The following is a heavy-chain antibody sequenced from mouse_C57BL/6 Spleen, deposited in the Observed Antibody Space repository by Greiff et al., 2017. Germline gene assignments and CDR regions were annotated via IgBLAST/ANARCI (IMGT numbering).Heavy chain of an antibody. CDR1: GYTFTNYW. Sequence: VQLQQSGAELVRPGTSVKMSCKASGYTFTNYWIGWAKQRPGNGLEWIGDIYPGGGYTNYNEKFKGKATLTADKSSSTAYMQFSSLTSEDSAIYYCARKGFYDYDWYYFGYWGQGTTLTVSS. CDR3: ARKGFYDYDWYYFGY. V-gene: IGHV1-63*01. J-gene: IGHJ2*01. D-gene: IGHD2-4*01. CDR2: IYPGGGYT.